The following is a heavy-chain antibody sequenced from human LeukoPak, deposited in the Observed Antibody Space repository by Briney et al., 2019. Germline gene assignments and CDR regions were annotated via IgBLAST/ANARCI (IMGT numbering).Heavy chain of an antibody. CDR1: GYSFTSYW. Sequence: GESLKISCKGSGYSFTSYWIGWVRQMPGKGLEWMGIIYPGDSDTRYSPSFQGQVTISADKSISTAYLQWSSLKASDTAMYCCATYPVLLWFGEPLDAFDIWGQGTMVTVSS. CDR2: IYPGDSDT. D-gene: IGHD3-10*01. J-gene: IGHJ3*02. CDR3: ATYPVLLWFGEPLDAFDI. V-gene: IGHV5-51*01.